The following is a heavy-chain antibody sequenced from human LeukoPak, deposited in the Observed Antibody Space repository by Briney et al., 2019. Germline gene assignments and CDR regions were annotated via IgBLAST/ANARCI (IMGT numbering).Heavy chain of an antibody. CDR1: GGSISSYY. J-gene: IGHJ4*02. V-gene: IGHV4-59*01. Sequence: PSETLSLTCTVSGGSISSYYWSWIRQPPGKGLEWIGYIYYSGSTNYNPSLKSRVTISVDTSRNQFSLKLSSVTAADTAVYYCVRSGSYFVVDYWGQGTLVTVSS. D-gene: IGHD1-26*01. CDR2: IYYSGST. CDR3: VRSGSYFVVDY.